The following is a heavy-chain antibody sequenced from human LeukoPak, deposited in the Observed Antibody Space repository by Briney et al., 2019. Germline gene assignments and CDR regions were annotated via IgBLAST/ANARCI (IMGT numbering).Heavy chain of an antibody. D-gene: IGHD2-2*01. V-gene: IGHV4-30-4*08. CDR2: IYYSGST. CDR1: GGSIRSGDYY. J-gene: IGHJ5*02. Sequence: SETLSLTCTVSGGSIRSGDYYWSWIRQPPGKGLEWIGYIYYSGSTYYNPSLKSRVTISVDTSKNQFSLKLSSVTAADTAVYYCARGGGGVVVVPAAVWFDPWGQGTLVTVSS. CDR3: ARGGGGVVVVPAAVWFDP.